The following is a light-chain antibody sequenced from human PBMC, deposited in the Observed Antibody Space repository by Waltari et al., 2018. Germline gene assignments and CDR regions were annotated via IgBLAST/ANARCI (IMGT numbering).Light chain of an antibody. Sequence: SSELTQGPAVSVALGQTVWITCQGDSLRNYYVRWYQQKSGQAPILVIYDKSARPSGIPDRFSGSSSGNTASLTITGAQAEDEGDYYCQVWDINSDHIWVFGGGTKLTVL. CDR1: SLRNYY. V-gene: IGLV3-19*01. J-gene: IGLJ3*02. CDR2: DKS. CDR3: QVWDINSDHIWV.